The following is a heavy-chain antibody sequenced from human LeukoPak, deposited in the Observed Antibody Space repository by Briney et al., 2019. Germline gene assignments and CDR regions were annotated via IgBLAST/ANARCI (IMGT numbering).Heavy chain of an antibody. CDR3: AAVIDY. Sequence: GGSLRLSCAASGFTFSNYEMNWIRQAPGKGLEWISYISNSGNTKYYADSMKGRFSISRDNANNSVYLQMNNLRAEDTAVYYCAAVIDYWGQGTLVTVSS. CDR1: GFTFSNYE. CDR2: ISNSGNTK. J-gene: IGHJ4*02. V-gene: IGHV3-48*03.